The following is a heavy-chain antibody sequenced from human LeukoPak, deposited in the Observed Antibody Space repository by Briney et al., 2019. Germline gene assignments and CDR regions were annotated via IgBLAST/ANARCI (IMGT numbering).Heavy chain of an antibody. CDR1: GFTFTSYA. CDR3: ARDGLLWFGVLYYYGLDV. J-gene: IGHJ6*02. V-gene: IGHV3-23*01. CDR2: ISGGGIST. Sequence: GGSLRLSCAASGFTFTSYAMSWVRRAPGKGLEWVSGISGGGISTYYADSVKGRFTISRDNSKNTLYLQMNSLRAEDTAVYYCARDGLLWFGVLYYYGLDVWGQGTTVTVSS. D-gene: IGHD3-10*01.